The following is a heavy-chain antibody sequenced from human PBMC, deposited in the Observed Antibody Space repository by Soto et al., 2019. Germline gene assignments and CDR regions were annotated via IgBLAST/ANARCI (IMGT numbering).Heavy chain of an antibody. J-gene: IGHJ5*02. Sequence: ASVKVSCKASGYTFTSYGISWVRQAPGQGLEWMGWISAYNGNTNYAQKLQGRVTMTTDTSTSTAYMELRSLRSDDTAVYYCAREHCSGGSCYSDWFDPWGQGTLVTVLL. D-gene: IGHD2-15*01. V-gene: IGHV1-18*01. CDR1: GYTFTSYG. CDR3: AREHCSGGSCYSDWFDP. CDR2: ISAYNGNT.